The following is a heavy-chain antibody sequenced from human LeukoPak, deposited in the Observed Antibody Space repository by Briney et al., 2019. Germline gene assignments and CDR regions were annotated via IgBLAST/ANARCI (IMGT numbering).Heavy chain of an antibody. CDR2: IYYSGST. CDR3: ARENPSGYYNRPIDY. CDR1: GGSISSGGYY. J-gene: IGHJ4*02. D-gene: IGHD3-22*01. Sequence: SETLSLTCTVSGGSISSGGYYWSWIRQHPGKGLEWIGYIYYSGSTYYNPSLKSRVTMSVDTSKNQFSLKLSSVTAADTAIYYCARENPSGYYNRPIDYWGQGTLVTVSS. V-gene: IGHV4-61*08.